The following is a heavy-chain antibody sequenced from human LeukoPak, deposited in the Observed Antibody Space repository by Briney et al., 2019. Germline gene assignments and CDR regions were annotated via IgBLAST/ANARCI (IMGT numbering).Heavy chain of an antibody. Sequence: PSETLSLTCTVSGASISSGGYYWNWIRQPPGKGLEWIGYIYYSRSTSYSPSLKSRLTISVDTSKNKFSLKLSSVTAADTAVYYCARDGYNSGYFDYWGQGTLVTVSS. D-gene: IGHD5-24*01. J-gene: IGHJ4*02. CDR2: IYYSRST. CDR1: GASISSGGYY. V-gene: IGHV4-30-4*01. CDR3: ARDGYNSGYFDY.